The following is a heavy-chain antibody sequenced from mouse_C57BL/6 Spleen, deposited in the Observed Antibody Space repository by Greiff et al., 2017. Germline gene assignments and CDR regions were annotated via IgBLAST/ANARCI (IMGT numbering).Heavy chain of an antibody. J-gene: IGHJ2*01. CDR2: IRNKANGYTT. CDR3: ARYYDGRSWTDD. V-gene: IGHV7-3*01. Sequence: EVKLVESGGGLVQPGGSLSLSCAASGFTFTDYYMSWVRQPPGKALEWMGFIRNKANGYTTEYSASVKGRLTISRDNSQSILYLQMNALRAEDSATYYCARYYDGRSWTDDWGQGTTLTVSS. D-gene: IGHD1-1*01. CDR1: GFTFTDYY.